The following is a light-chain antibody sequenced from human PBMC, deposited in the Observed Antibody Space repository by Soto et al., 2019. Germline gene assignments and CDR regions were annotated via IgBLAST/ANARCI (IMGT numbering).Light chain of an antibody. J-gene: IGKJ1*01. CDR2: DAS. CDR3: QQRSNWPWT. V-gene: IGKV3-11*01. CDR1: QSIINY. Sequence: EIVLTQSPGTLSLSPGDRATLACRASQSIINYLAWYQQKPGQAPRLLIYDASNRATGIPARFSGSGSGTDFTLTISSLEPEDFAVYYCQQRSNWPWTFGQGTKVDIK.